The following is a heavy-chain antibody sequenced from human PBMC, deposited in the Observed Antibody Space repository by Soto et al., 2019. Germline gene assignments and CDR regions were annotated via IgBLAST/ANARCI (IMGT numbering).Heavy chain of an antibody. CDR3: ARSLRGTYYYDSRSSGGFHY. Sequence: PGGSLRLSCAASGFTFNSYAMSWVRQAPEKGLEWVSGISGSGASTNYADSVKGRFTISRDDSKNTLYLQMNSLRAEDTAVYYCARSLRGTYYYDSRSSGGFHYWGQGTLVTVSS. J-gene: IGHJ1*01. V-gene: IGHV3-23*01. CDR1: GFTFNSYA. D-gene: IGHD3-22*01. CDR2: ISGSGAST.